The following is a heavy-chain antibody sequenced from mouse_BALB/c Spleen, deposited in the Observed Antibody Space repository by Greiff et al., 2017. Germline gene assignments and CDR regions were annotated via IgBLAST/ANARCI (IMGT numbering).Heavy chain of an antibody. V-gene: IGHV7-3*02. CDR1: GFTFTDYY. CDR2: IRNKANGYTT. Sequence: EVHLVESGGGLVQPGGSLRLSCATSGFTFTDYYMSWVRQPPGKALEWLGFIRNKANGYTTEYSASVKGRFTISRDNSQSILYLQMNTLRAEDSATYYCAGDGYAMDYWGQGTSVTVSS. CDR3: AGDGYAMDY. J-gene: IGHJ4*01.